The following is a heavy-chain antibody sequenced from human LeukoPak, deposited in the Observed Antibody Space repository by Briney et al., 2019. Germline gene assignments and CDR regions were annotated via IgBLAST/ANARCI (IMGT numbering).Heavy chain of an antibody. CDR3: ARDLGYSSGWYGGAYYYFDY. CDR2: ISAYNGNT. V-gene: IGHV1-18*01. CDR1: GYTFTSYG. Sequence: GASVKVSCKASGYTFTSYGISWVRQAPGQGLEWMGWISAYNGNTNYAQKLQGRVTMTTDTSTSTAYMELRSLRSDDTAVYYCARDLGYSSGWYGGAYYYFDYWGLGTLVTVSS. D-gene: IGHD6-19*01. J-gene: IGHJ4*02.